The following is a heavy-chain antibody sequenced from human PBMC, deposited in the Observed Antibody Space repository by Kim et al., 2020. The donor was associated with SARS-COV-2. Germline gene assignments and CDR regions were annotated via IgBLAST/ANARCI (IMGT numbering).Heavy chain of an antibody. V-gene: IGHV1-2*06. CDR3: ARDAIIGPAAAWFDP. J-gene: IGHJ5*02. CDR1: GYTFTGYY. D-gene: IGHD2-2*01. Sequence: ASVKVSCKASGYTFTGYYMHWVRQAPGQGLEWMGRINPNSGGTNYAQKFQGRVTMTRDTSISTAYMELSRLRSDDTAVYYCARDAIIGPAAAWFDPWGQGTLVTVSS. CDR2: INPNSGGT.